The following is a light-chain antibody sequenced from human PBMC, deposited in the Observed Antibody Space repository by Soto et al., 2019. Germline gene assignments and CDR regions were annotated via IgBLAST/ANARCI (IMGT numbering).Light chain of an antibody. CDR2: YAS. V-gene: IGKV1-6*01. CDR3: LQDSSFPYT. Sequence: AILMTQSPSTLSASLGDRVTIACRASQGISSDLGWYQQKPGKAPKLLIYYASTLQGGVPSRFRGSASGTDFPFPITSLQPKDFEIYYCLQDSSFPYTFGQGTKLEIK. J-gene: IGKJ2*01. CDR1: QGISSD.